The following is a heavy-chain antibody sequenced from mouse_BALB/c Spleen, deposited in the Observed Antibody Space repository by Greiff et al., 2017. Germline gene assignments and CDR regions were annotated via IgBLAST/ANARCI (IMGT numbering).Heavy chain of an antibody. Sequence: QVQLQQSGAELVKPGASVKLSCKTSGYTFTSYWIQWVKQRPGQGLGWIGEIFPGTGTTYYNEKFKGKATLTIDTSSSTAYMQLSSLTSEDSAVYFCARYGSPTGAMDYWGQGTSVTVSS. V-gene: IGHV1S132*01. CDR1: GYTFTSYW. CDR2: IFPGTGTT. J-gene: IGHJ4*01. D-gene: IGHD1-1*01. CDR3: ARYGSPTGAMDY.